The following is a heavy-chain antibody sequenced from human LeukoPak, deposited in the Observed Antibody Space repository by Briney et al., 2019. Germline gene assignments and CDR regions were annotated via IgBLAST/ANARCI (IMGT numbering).Heavy chain of an antibody. CDR1: GFIMSHYA. J-gene: IGHJ6*03. Sequence: GGSLRLSCAASGFIMSHYAMRWVRQAPGRGLEWVSADTRRTTSKYYGNSVRGRFTISRDNSMNTLYLQMNSLRADDTAVYYCSKAPLGACAGAVSYYLDVWGKGTTVIVSS. CDR2: DTRRTTSK. D-gene: IGHD2-8*02. V-gene: IGHV3-23*01. CDR3: SKAPLGACAGAVSYYLDV.